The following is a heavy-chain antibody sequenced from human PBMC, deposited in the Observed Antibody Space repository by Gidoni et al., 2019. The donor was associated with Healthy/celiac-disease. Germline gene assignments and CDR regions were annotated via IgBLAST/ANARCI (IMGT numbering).Heavy chain of an antibody. CDR3: APRLMRKGSFDY. J-gene: IGHJ4*02. V-gene: IGHV4-34*01. Sequence: QVQLQQWGAGLLKPSETLSLTCAVYGGSFSGYSWSWIRQPPGKGLEWIGEINHSGSTNYNPSLKSRVTISVDTSKNQFSLKLSSVTAADTAVYYCAPRLMRKGSFDYWGQGTLVTVSS. CDR2: INHSGST. CDR1: GGSFSGYS.